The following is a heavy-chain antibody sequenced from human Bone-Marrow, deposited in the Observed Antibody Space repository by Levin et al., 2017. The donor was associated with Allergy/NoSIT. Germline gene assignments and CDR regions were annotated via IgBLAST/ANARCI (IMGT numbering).Heavy chain of an antibody. Sequence: GGSLRLSCVASGFPFSNYYMHWIRQAPGKGLVWVSRINGDGRSTYYADSVKGRFTISRDNAQNTLYLQMDSLRAEDTAVYYCARVGATTFYWGLGTLVTVSS. V-gene: IGHV3-74*01. D-gene: IGHD1-26*01. CDR1: GFPFSNYY. CDR2: INGDGRST. CDR3: ARVGATTFY. J-gene: IGHJ4*02.